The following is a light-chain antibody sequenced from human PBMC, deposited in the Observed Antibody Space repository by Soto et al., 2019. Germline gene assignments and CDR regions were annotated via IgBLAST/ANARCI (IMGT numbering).Light chain of an antibody. V-gene: IGKV3-15*01. CDR3: QQYDSSPRT. CDR1: QSVNSN. CDR2: DAS. J-gene: IGKJ1*01. Sequence: EIVMTQSPATLSVSPGERATLSCRASQSVNSNLAWYQQKPGQAPRLLIYDASTRATGIPARFSGSGSGTDFTLTISRLEPEDFAVYYCQQYDSSPRTLGQGTKVDIK.